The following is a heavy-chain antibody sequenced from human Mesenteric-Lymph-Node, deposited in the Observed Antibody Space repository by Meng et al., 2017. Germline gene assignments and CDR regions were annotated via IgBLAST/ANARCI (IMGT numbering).Heavy chain of an antibody. Sequence: SCPTLVKPTQTLTLTCTCSGFSLSTSGMCVSWVRQPPGKALEWLALIDWDDDKYYSTSLKTRLTISKDTSTNPVVLTMTNMDPVDTATSYCARIMNYYGSGSYHYDAFDTWGQGTLVTVSS. J-gene: IGHJ3*02. CDR3: ARIMNYYGSGSYHYDAFDT. CDR2: IDWDDDK. D-gene: IGHD3-10*01. CDR1: GFSLSTSGMC. V-gene: IGHV2-70*20.